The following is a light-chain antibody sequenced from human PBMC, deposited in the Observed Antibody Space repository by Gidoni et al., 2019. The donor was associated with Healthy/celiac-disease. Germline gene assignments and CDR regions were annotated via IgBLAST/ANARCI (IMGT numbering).Light chain of an antibody. J-gene: IGLJ2*01. CDR3: SSYTSSSTLVV. Sequence: QSALTQPASVSGSPGQSITISCTGTSSDVGGYNYVSWYHQHPGKATNLMIYDVSNRPSGVSNRFSGSKSGNTASLTISGLQAEDEADYYCSSYTSSSTLVVFGGGTKLTVL. CDR2: DVS. CDR1: SSDVGGYNY. V-gene: IGLV2-14*03.